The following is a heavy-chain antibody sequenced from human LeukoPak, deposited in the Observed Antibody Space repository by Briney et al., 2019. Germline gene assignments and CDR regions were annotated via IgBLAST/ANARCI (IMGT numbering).Heavy chain of an antibody. J-gene: IGHJ4*02. CDR1: GYTFSLYS. V-gene: IGHV3-21*01. Sequence: PGGSLRLSCAASGYTFSLYSINWVRHARGRALEWVSSISSSSSYIYYADSVKGRFTISRDNAKNSLYLQMNSLSAEDTAVYYCARDRGGYGDYWGQGTLVTVSS. D-gene: IGHD5-12*01. CDR2: ISSSSSYI. CDR3: ARDRGGYGDY.